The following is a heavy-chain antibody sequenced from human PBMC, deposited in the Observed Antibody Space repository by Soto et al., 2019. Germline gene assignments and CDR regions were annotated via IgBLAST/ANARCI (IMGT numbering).Heavy chain of an antibody. CDR1: GFTFSSYG. Sequence: PGGSLRLSCAASGFTFSSYGMHWVRQAPGKGLEWVAVISYDGSNKYYADSVKGRFTISRDNSKNTLYLQMNSLRAEDTAVYYCAKEEYYYDSSGYYYFDYWGQGTLVTVS. CDR3: AKEEYYYDSSGYYYFDY. CDR2: ISYDGSNK. D-gene: IGHD3-22*01. J-gene: IGHJ4*02. V-gene: IGHV3-30*18.